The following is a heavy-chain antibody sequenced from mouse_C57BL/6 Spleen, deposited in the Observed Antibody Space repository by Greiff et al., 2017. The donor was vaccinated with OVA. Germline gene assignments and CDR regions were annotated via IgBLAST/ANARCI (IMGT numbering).Heavy chain of an antibody. CDR1: GYTFTDYN. D-gene: IGHD1-1*01. CDR2: INPNNGGT. CDR3: ARDGSSPYAMDY. V-gene: IGHV1-22*01. Sequence: VQLKESGPELVKPGASVKMSCKASGYTFTDYNMHWVKQSHGKSLEWIGYINPNNGGTSYNQKFKGKATLTVNKSSSPAYMELRSLTSEDSAVYYCARDGSSPYAMDYWGQGTSVTVSS. J-gene: IGHJ4*01.